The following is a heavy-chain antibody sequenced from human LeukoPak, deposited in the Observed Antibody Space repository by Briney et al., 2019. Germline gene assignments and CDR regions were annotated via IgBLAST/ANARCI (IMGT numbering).Heavy chain of an antibody. J-gene: IGHJ5*02. CDR3: GVDIVVVPGAPNWFDP. CDR2: ISGSGDST. CDR1: GFTFRDCA. Sequence: PGGSLRLSCAASGFTFRDCAMNWVRQAPGKGLEWVSAISGSGDSTYYADSVKGRFTISRDNSKNTLYLQMNSLRAEDTAVYYCGVDIVVVPGAPNWFDPWGKGTLVTVSS. D-gene: IGHD2-2*01. V-gene: IGHV3-23*01.